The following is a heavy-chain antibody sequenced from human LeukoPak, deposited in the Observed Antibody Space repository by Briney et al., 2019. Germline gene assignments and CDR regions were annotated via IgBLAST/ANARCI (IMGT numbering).Heavy chain of an antibody. J-gene: IGHJ4*02. CDR3: ARDGGYSGSSLLLDY. CDR2: IGTAGDT. CDR1: GFTFSSYD. V-gene: IGHV3-13*01. Sequence: GGSLRLSCAASGFTFSSYDMHWVRQAPGKGLEWVSAIGTAGDTYYPGSVKGRFTISRENAKNSLYLQMNSLRAGDTAVYYCARDGGYSGSSLLLDYWGQGTLVTVSS. D-gene: IGHD1-26*01.